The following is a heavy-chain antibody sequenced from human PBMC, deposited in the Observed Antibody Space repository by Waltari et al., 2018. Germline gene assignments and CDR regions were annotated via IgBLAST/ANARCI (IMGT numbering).Heavy chain of an antibody. CDR3: ARGTGGSSTYYFAGMDV. D-gene: IGHD3-22*01. CDR2: INHSGSA. J-gene: IGHJ6*02. V-gene: IGHV4-34*01. CDR1: GGSFSAYH. Sequence: QVQLQQWGAGLLKPSETLSLTCAVFGGSFSAYHWSWIRQSPGKGLEWIGEINHSGSAIYNPSLKSRVTSSLDTSKRQVSLRLSSVTAADTAVYFCARGTGGSSTYYFAGMDVWGQGTTVTVSS.